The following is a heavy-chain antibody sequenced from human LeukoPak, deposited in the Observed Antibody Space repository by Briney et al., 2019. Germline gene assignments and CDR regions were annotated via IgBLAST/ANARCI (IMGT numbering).Heavy chain of an antibody. D-gene: IGHD6-25*01. Sequence: GGSLRLSCAASGFTFSTYAMHWVRQAPGKGLEWVAFIWADGSKKYYADSVKGRFAISRENSKNTVYLQMNDLRPEDTALYFCAKISSSAESNFDYWGQGTLLTVSS. CDR1: GFTFSTYA. CDR2: IWADGSKK. V-gene: IGHV3-30*02. J-gene: IGHJ4*02. CDR3: AKISSSAESNFDY.